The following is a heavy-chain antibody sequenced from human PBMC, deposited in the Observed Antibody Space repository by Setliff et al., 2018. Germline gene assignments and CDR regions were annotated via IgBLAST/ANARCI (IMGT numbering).Heavy chain of an antibody. Sequence: LRLSCAAPELIFSHTWMDWVRQAPGKGLEWVGRTKNKANAGYMEYAASVKDRFIISRDDSKNSLYLQMYSLKSDDTAVYYCVRAVVIRGSKPLDSWGQGTLVTVSS. J-gene: IGHJ4*02. V-gene: IGHV3-72*01. D-gene: IGHD3-10*01. CDR3: VRAVVIRGSKPLDS. CDR2: TKNKANAGYM. CDR1: ELIFSHTW.